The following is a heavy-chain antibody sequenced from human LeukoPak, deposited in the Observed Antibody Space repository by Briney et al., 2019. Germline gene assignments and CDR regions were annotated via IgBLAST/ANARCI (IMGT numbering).Heavy chain of an antibody. Sequence: SGGSLRLSCAASGFTFSSYWMSWVRQAPGKGLEWVSYISSSGSTIYYADSVKGRFTISRDNAKNSLYLQMNSLRAEDTAVYYCARAGRRSGFRILTGYYPPDYWGQGTLVTVSS. J-gene: IGHJ4*02. D-gene: IGHD3-9*01. CDR3: ARAGRRSGFRILTGYYPPDY. V-gene: IGHV3-48*04. CDR2: ISSSGSTI. CDR1: GFTFSSYW.